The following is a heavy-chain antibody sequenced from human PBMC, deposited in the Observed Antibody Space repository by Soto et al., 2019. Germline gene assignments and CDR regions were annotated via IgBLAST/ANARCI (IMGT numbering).Heavy chain of an antibody. D-gene: IGHD1-7*01. CDR3: AKCMQVNWNYDAFHI. V-gene: IGHV3-23*01. CDR2: ITATGGTT. J-gene: IGHJ3*02. Sequence: XGSLRLSCAASGFTFSSYSMSWVRQAPGKGLEWVSHITATGGTTYYADSVKGRFTISRDTSRNTLYLQMNSLRAEDTALYFCAKCMQVNWNYDAFHISGQGTMVTVSS. CDR1: GFTFSSYS.